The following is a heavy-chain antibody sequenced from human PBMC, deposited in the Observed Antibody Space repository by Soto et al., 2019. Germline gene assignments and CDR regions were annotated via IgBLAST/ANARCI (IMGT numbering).Heavy chain of an antibody. D-gene: IGHD2-15*01. J-gene: IGHJ4*02. Sequence: SETLSLTCALYGGSLSGYYWSWIRQPPGKGLEWIGEINHSGSTNYNPSLKSRVTMSVDTSRNQFSLKLSSLTAADTAVYYCARNGGHVVEVAGAYFDYWGQGTLVTVSS. V-gene: IGHV4-34*01. CDR2: INHSGST. CDR1: GGSLSGYY. CDR3: ARNGGHVVEVAGAYFDY.